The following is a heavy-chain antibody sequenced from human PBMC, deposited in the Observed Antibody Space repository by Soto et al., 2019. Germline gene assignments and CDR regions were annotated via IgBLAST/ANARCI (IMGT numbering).Heavy chain of an antibody. CDR3: ARDSGGWHEGCGMDV. V-gene: IGHV1-18*01. Sequence: ASVKVSCKASGYTFTSYGISWVRQAPGQGLEWMGWISAYNGNTNYAQKLQGRVTMTTDTSTSTAYMELRSLRSDDTAVYYCARDSGGWHEGCGMDVWGQGTTVTVSS. J-gene: IGHJ6*02. CDR1: GYTFTSYG. D-gene: IGHD2-15*01. CDR2: ISAYNGNT.